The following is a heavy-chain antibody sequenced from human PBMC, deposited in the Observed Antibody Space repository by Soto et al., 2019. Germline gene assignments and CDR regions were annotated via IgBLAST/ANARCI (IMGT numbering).Heavy chain of an antibody. CDR3: AKGGGRIVPRHFDN. D-gene: IGHD1-26*01. J-gene: IGHJ4*02. V-gene: IGHV3-23*01. CDR1: GFNFSNYA. Sequence: VSQRLSWAASGFNFSNYAMSWVRQAPGRGLEWVSGISSGGGSPYNADSVKGRFSISRDNSKNTLYLQMNSLRAEDTAVYYCAKGGGRIVPRHFDNWGQGILVTVSS. CDR2: ISSGGGSP.